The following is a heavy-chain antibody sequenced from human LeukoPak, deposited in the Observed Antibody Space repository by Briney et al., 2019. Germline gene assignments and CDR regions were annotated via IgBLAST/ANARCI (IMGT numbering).Heavy chain of an antibody. D-gene: IGHD1-26*01. J-gene: IGHJ4*02. CDR2: IWYDGSNK. CDR3: ARAGVGAIYYFDY. Sequence: PGRSLRLSCAASGFTFSNYGMHWVRQAPGKGLEWVALIWYDGSNKYYADSVRGRFTISRDNSKNTLYLQMKSLRVEGTAVYYCARAGVGAIYYFDYWGQGTLVTVSS. CDR1: GFTFSNYG. V-gene: IGHV3-33*01.